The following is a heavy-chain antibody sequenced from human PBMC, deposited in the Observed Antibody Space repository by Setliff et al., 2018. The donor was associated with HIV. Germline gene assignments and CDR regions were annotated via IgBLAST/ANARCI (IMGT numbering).Heavy chain of an antibody. CDR3: AREGSYNFWSGYSSYYFDF. J-gene: IGHJ4*02. CDR2: ISGSYTT. D-gene: IGHD3-3*01. Sequence: GGSLRLSCAASGFTFYIYEMNWVRQAPGKGLEWVSYISGSYTTYYADSVKGRFTISRDNAEGSLYLQMNSLRVEDTAVYYCAREGSYNFWSGYSSYYFDFWGQGTLVTVSS. V-gene: IGHV3-48*03. CDR1: GFTFYIYE.